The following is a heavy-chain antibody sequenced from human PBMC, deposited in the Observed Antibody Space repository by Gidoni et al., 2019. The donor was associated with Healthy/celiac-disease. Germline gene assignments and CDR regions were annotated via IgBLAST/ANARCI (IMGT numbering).Heavy chain of an antibody. Sequence: QLQLQESGPGLVKPSETLSLTCTVSGGSISSSSYYWGWIRQPPGKGLEWIGSIYYSGSTYYNPYLKIRVTISVDTSKNQFSLKLSSVTAADTAVYYCARRKGPAWAFDIWGQGTMVTVSS. CDR3: ARRKGPAWAFDI. J-gene: IGHJ3*02. V-gene: IGHV4-39*01. CDR2: IYYSGST. CDR1: GGSISSSSYY.